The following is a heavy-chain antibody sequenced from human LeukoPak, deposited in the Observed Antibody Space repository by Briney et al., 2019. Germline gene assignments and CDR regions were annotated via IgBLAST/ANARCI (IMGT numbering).Heavy chain of an antibody. V-gene: IGHV3-23*01. D-gene: IGHD4/OR15-4a*01. J-gene: IGHJ4*02. CDR1: GFNFSSYS. CDR3: ARSGLSRFDY. Sequence: GGSLRLSCAGSGFNFSSYSMSWVRQAPGKGLEWVSAFSGSGGSTYYADSVKGRFTISRDNSKNTLFLQMNSLRAEDTAVYYCARSGLSRFDYWGQGTLVTVSS. CDR2: FSGSGGST.